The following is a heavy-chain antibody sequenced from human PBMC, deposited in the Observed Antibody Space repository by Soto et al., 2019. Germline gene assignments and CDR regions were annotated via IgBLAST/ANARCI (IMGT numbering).Heavy chain of an antibody. V-gene: IGHV1-3*01. CDR3: ARDRVLARGVTGGGSFQF. CDR1: GYTFTKYI. J-gene: IGHJ3*01. D-gene: IGHD3-3*01. CDR2: INAGKGNT. Sequence: ASVKVSCKASGYTFTKYIIKWVRQAPGQRLEWMGWINAGKGNTKYSQKFQGRVTITRDTSASKAYMELRSLRSEDTAVYYCARDRVLARGVTGGGSFQFWGPGTMVTGSS.